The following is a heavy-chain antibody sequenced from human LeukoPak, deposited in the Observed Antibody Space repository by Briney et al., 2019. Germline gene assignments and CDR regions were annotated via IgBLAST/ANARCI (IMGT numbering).Heavy chain of an antibody. J-gene: IGHJ5*02. Sequence: SGGSLRLSCAASGFTFSGSAIHWVRQSSGKGLEWFGHIDKKDNFYATTSAASVTGRFTISRDDSKNTAYLQMNSLKTEDTALYYCTRDSGTYNWLDPWCQGTLVTVSS. V-gene: IGHV3-73*01. D-gene: IGHD1-26*01. CDR3: TRDSGTYNWLDP. CDR2: IDKKDNFYAT. CDR1: GFTFSGSA.